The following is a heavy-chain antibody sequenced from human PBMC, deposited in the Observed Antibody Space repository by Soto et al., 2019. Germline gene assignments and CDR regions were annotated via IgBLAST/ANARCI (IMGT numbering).Heavy chain of an antibody. CDR3: ARALFGRSTWFDP. CDR2: IYYSGST. V-gene: IGHV4-59*01. J-gene: IGHJ5*02. CDR1: GGSISSYY. D-gene: IGHD3-16*01. Sequence: QVQLQESGPGLVKPSETLSLTCTVSGGSISSYYWSWIRQPPGKGLEWIGYIYYSGSTNYNPSLKRRVTISVDTAKNQFSLKLSSVTAADTAVYYWARALFGRSTWFDPWGQGTLVTVSS.